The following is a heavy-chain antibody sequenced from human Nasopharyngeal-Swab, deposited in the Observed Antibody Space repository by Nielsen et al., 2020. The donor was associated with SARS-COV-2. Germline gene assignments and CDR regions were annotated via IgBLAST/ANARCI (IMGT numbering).Heavy chain of an antibody. J-gene: IGHJ4*02. CDR1: GFTFSSYS. CDR2: ISSSSSTI. V-gene: IGHV3-48*04. D-gene: IGHD5-18*01. Sequence: GESLKISCAASGFTFSSYSMNWVRQAPGKGLEWVSYISSSSSTIYYADSVKGRFTISRDNAKNSLYLQMNSLRAEDTAVYYCARDSRGYSYGYIYFDYWGQGTLVTVSS. CDR3: ARDSRGYSYGYIYFDY.